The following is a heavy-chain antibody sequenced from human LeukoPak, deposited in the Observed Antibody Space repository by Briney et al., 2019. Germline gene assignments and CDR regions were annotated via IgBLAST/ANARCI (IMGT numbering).Heavy chain of an antibody. D-gene: IGHD6-19*01. CDR2: INPNSGGT. CDR1: GYTFTGYY. CDR3: ASRVAVAGATGYYYYGMDV. V-gene: IGHV1-2*02. Sequence: GASVKVSCKASGYTFTGYYMHWVRQAPGQGLEWMGWINPNSGGTNYAQKFQGRVTMTRDTSISTAYMELSRLRSDDTAVYYCASRVAVAGATGYYYYGMDVWGQGTTVTVSS. J-gene: IGHJ6*02.